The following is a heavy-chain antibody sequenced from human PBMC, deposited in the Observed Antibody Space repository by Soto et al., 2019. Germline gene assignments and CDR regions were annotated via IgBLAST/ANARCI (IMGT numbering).Heavy chain of an antibody. CDR2: IYYSGSTSGST. CDR1: GCSISSYY. Sequence: TSETLSLSCTVSGCSISSYYWSWILQPPGKGLEWIGYIYYSGSTSGSTSNKPSLKSRVTISVDTSKNQFSLRLSSVTAADTAVYYCARPYRSAWYGAFDTWGQGTMVT. CDR3: ARPYRSAWYGAFDT. J-gene: IGHJ3*02. D-gene: IGHD6-19*01. V-gene: IGHV4-59*01.